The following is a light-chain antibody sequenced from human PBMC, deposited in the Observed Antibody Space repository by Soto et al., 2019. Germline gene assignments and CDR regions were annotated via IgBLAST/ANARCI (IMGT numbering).Light chain of an antibody. CDR3: QHYNRYLWT. V-gene: IGKV3-20*01. CDR1: QTVRNNY. J-gene: IGKJ1*01. Sequence: GLAQSPGTLSLSPGERATLSCRASQTVRNNYLAWCQQIPGQAPSLRIYASSTMATGIRALFSGSGSGTNFTLSIIGLQRDDFAIHYCQHYNRYLWTFRQGTKVDI. CDR2: ASS.